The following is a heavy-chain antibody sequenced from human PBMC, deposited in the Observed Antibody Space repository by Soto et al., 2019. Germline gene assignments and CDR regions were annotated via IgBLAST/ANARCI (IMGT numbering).Heavy chain of an antibody. D-gene: IGHD2-21*02. Sequence: ASVKVSCKPSGYTFRHYGINWMRQAPGQGLEWMGWVTPFSGNTNYAQKFQGRVNMTTDTSTSTAYLELRSLRSDDTALYYCARETAGNHSDYWGPGTLVTVSS. CDR2: VTPFSGNT. CDR3: ARETAGNHSDY. CDR1: GYTFRHYG. J-gene: IGHJ4*02. V-gene: IGHV1-18*04.